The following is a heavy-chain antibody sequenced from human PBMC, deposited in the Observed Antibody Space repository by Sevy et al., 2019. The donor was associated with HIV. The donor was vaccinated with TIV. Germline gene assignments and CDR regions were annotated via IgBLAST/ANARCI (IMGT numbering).Heavy chain of an antibody. CDR2: IRSKAYGGTT. CDR1: GFTFGDYA. D-gene: IGHD3-22*01. Sequence: GGSLRLSCTASGFTFGDYAMSWFRQAPGKGLEWVGFIRSKAYGGTTEYAASVKGRFTISRDDSKSIAYLQMNSLKTEDTAVYYCTRDSGGRPRRTTMIVVVIPMFDYWGQGTLVTVSS. V-gene: IGHV3-49*03. CDR3: TRDSGGRPRRTTMIVVVIPMFDY. J-gene: IGHJ4*02.